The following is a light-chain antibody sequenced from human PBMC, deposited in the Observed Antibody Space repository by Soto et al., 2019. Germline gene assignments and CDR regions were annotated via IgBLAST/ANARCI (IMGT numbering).Light chain of an antibody. CDR1: SSDVGSYDL. J-gene: IGLJ3*02. CDR3: CSYAISYTLV. Sequence: QSVLTQPASVSGSPGQSITISCTGTSSDVGSYDLVSWYQHHPGKAPKLIIYEGSKRPSGVSNRFSGSKSGNTASLTISGLQAEDEADYYCCSYAISYTLVLGGGTKLTVL. V-gene: IGLV2-23*01. CDR2: EGS.